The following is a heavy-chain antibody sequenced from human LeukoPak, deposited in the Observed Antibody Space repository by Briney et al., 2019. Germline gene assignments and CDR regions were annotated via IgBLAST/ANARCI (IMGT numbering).Heavy chain of an antibody. J-gene: IGHJ4*02. CDR2: ISGDGGGT. CDR1: GFTFSNWA. Sequence: GGSLRLSCAASGFTFSNWAITWVRQAPGMGLEWVSSISGDGGGTYYADSVKGWFTVSRDNSKNTLYLEISSLRVEDTAVYYCAKWAGSGEQTKRYFGPFDFWGQGTLVTVSS. CDR3: AKWAGSGEQTKRYFGPFDF. D-gene: IGHD1/OR15-1a*01. V-gene: IGHV3-23*01.